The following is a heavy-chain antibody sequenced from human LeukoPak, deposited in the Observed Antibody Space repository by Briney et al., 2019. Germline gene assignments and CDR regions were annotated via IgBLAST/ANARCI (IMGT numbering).Heavy chain of an antibody. CDR1: GDSIGTSGYY. V-gene: IGHV4-31*03. CDR2: IHYIGNT. J-gene: IGHJ4*02. D-gene: IGHD3-3*01. Sequence: SETPSLTCTVSGDSIGTSGYYWSWIRQHPGTGLEGIAYIHYIGNTYYNPSLESRVTMSVDTSSNQFSLNVASVTAADTAVYYCARVRDDYFFDYWGQGILVTVSS. CDR3: ARVRDDYFFDY.